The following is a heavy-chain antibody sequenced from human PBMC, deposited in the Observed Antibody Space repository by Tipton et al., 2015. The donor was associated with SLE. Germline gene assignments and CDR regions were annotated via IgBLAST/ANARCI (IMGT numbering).Heavy chain of an antibody. Sequence: TLSLTCTVSGDSTTSRYWNWIRQAPGKGLEYIGYISNSGSTNYSPSLKSRVTISVDTSKNQFSLKLSSVTAADTAVYYCARSAGYGSNWAHFDYWGQGTLVTVSS. J-gene: IGHJ4*02. CDR2: ISNSGST. D-gene: IGHD6-13*01. V-gene: IGHV4-59*11. CDR3: ARSAGYGSNWAHFDY. CDR1: GDSTTSRY.